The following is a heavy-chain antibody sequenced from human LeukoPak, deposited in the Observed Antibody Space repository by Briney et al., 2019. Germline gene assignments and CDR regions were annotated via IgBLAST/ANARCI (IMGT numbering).Heavy chain of an antibody. D-gene: IGHD6-25*01. J-gene: IGHJ4*02. CDR1: GDSISSDIW. CDR3: ARNRGSSGWTDY. Sequence: PSETLSLTCAVSGDSISSDIWWNWVRQPPGKGLEWIGYIYYSGSTNYNPSLKSRVSISVDTSKNQFSLNLSSVTAADTAVYYCARNRGSSGWTDYWGQGTLVTVSS. CDR2: IYYSGST. V-gene: IGHV4-4*02.